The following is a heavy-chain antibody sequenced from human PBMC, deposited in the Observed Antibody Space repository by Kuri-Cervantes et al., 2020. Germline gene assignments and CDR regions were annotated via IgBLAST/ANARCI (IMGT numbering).Heavy chain of an antibody. V-gene: IGHV1-46*01. Sequence: ASVKVSCKASGYTFTSYYMHWVRQAPGQGLEWMGIINPSGGSTSYAQKFQGRVTMIRDTSTSTVYMELSSLRSEDTAVYYCARSVRLPTMIVVVTHADAFDIWGQGTMVTVSS. CDR3: ARSVRLPTMIVVVTHADAFDI. CDR1: GYTFTSYY. J-gene: IGHJ3*02. D-gene: IGHD3-22*01. CDR2: INPSGGST.